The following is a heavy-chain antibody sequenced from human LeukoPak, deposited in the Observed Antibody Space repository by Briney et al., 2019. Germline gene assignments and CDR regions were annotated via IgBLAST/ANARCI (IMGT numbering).Heavy chain of an antibody. J-gene: IGHJ6*02. V-gene: IGHV3-30*02. CDR2: IRYDGSNK. D-gene: IGHD2-15*01. CDR1: GFTFSSYG. CDR3: AKERDRYCSAGSCYPFYHYYGMDV. Sequence: PGGSLRLSCAASGFTFSSYGMHWVRQAPGKALEGVAFIRYDGSNKYYADSVKGRFTISRDSPKNTLYLQMSSLRVEDTAVYYCAKERDRYCSAGSCYPFYHYYGMDVWGQGTTVTVSS.